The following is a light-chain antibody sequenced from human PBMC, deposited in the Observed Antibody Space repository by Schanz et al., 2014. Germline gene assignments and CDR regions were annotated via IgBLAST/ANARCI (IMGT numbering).Light chain of an antibody. J-gene: IGKJ5*01. Sequence: IVLTQSPVTLSVSPGERATLSCRASQNVGNSLAWYQQKPGQAPRLLIYGASSRATAIPARFSGSGSGTEFTLTISRLEPEDFAVYYCQQCGSSPPITFGQGTRLEIK. CDR3: QQCGSSPPIT. V-gene: IGKV3-20*01. CDR2: GAS. CDR1: QNVGNS.